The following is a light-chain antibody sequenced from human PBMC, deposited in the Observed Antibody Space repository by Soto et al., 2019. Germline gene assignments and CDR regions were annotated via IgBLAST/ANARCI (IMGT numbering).Light chain of an antibody. CDR1: QSVTTTY. J-gene: IGKJ1*01. V-gene: IGKV3-20*01. Sequence: EIVLTQSPGTLSLAPGERTTLSCRASQSVTTTYLAWYQQKPGQAPRLLIYGASNRATGIPDRFSGSGSGTDFTLTITRLEPEDSAVYYCQLYVTSPEWTFGQGTKVEIK. CDR3: QLYVTSPEWT. CDR2: GAS.